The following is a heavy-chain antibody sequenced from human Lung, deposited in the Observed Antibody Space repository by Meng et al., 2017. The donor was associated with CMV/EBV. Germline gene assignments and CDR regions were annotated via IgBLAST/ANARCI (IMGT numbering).Heavy chain of an antibody. CDR1: GGSLSSYD. D-gene: IGHD3-10*01. J-gene: IGHJ4*02. Sequence: LSRTCAVDGGSLSSYDWSWIRQPPGKGLDWIGEINHSGSTNYNPSLKSRVTISVDTSKNQFSLKLRSVTAADTAVYYCARGYGPEGYWGQGTLVTVSS. CDR3: ARGYGPEGY. CDR2: INHSGST. V-gene: IGHV4-34*01.